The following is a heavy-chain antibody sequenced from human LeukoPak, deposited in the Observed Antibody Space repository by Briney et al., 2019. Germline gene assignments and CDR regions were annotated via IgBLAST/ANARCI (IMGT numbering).Heavy chain of an antibody. D-gene: IGHD5-18*01. CDR3: ARGGRGYSYGYHYYYGMDV. J-gene: IGHJ6*02. CDR1: GFTFSSYG. V-gene: IGHV3-33*01. CDR2: IWYDGSNK. Sequence: QAGGSLRLSCAASGFTFSSYGMPWVRQAPGKGLEWVAVIWYDGSNKYYADSVKGRFTISRDNSKNTLYLQMNSLRAEDTAVYYCARGGRGYSYGYHYYYGMDVWGQGTTVTVSS.